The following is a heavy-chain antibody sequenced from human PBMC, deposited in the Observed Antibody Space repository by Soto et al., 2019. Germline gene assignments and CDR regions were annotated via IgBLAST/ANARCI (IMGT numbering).Heavy chain of an antibody. V-gene: IGHV3-11*01. J-gene: IGHJ4*02. CDR2: ISSGVPYM. D-gene: IGHD3-10*01. CDR1: GFTFSVEY. Sequence: QVQLVESGGGLAKPGGSLRLSCVVSGFTFSVEYMSWIRQAPGKGLEWIAYISSGVPYMFYADSVRGRFTISRDNARDSLYLQMDNLRADDTAVYYCARSTGMGPGAHFDYWGQGVLVTVSS. CDR3: ARSTGMGPGAHFDY.